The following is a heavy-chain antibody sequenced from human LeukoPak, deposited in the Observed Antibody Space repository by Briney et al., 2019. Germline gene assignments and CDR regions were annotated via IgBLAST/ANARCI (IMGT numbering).Heavy chain of an antibody. CDR2: INQDGSEK. D-gene: IGHD3-9*01. Sequence: PGGSLRLSCAASGFTFSSYWMSWFRQAPGKGLEGVANINQDGSEKYYVDSVRGRFTISRDNAKNSLDLQMNSLRAEDTAVYYCARVIVVVVPASHYDILTGYYQGAFDIWGQGTMVTVSS. V-gene: IGHV3-7*01. CDR3: ARVIVVVVPASHYDILTGYYQGAFDI. J-gene: IGHJ3*02. CDR1: GFTFSSYW.